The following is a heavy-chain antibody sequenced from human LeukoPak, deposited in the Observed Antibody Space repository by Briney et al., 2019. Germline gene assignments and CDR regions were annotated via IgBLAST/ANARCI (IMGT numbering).Heavy chain of an antibody. V-gene: IGHV6-1*01. D-gene: IGHD2-15*01. Sequence: SQTLSLTCAISGDSVSSTSATWNWIRQSPSRGLESVGRTYYRSKWYNDYAVSVKGRITINPDTSKNQFSLQLNSVTPEDTAVYYCARRYCSGGSCPFDYWGQGTLVTVSS. CDR1: GDSVSSTSAT. CDR3: ARRYCSGGSCPFDY. CDR2: TYYRSKWYN. J-gene: IGHJ4*02.